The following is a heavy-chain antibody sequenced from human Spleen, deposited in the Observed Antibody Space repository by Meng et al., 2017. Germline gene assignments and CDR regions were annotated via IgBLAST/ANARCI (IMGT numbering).Heavy chain of an antibody. J-gene: IGHJ2*01. CDR1: GYTFPDYY. Sequence: QFVLVQCGVWVKKAGASVKVSCKPSGYTFPDYYIPWVRRAPGQGLEWMGWISAYNGNTNYAQKLQGRVTTTTDTSTSTAYMELRSLRSDDTAVYYCARDSEMATITWYFDLWGRGTLVTVSS. V-gene: IGHV1-18*04. CDR2: ISAYNGNT. CDR3: ARDSEMATITWYFDL. D-gene: IGHD5-24*01.